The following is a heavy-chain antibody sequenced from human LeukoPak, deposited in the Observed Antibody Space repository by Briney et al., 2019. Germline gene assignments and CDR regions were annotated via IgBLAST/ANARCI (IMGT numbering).Heavy chain of an antibody. CDR1: GYTFTSYD. CDR2: MNPNSGNT. Sequence: ASVKVSCKASGYTFTSYDINWVRQATGQGLEWMGWMNPNSGNTGYAQKFQGRVTMTRNTSISTAYMELSSLRSEDTAVYYCARDPRSSNWFDYWGQGTLVTVSS. J-gene: IGHJ4*02. V-gene: IGHV1-8*01. D-gene: IGHD4-11*01. CDR3: ARDPRSSNWFDY.